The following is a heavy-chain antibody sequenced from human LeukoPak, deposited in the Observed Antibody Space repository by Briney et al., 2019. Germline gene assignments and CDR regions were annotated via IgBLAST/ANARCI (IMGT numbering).Heavy chain of an antibody. J-gene: IGHJ4*02. V-gene: IGHV3-64*04. CDR2: ISSNGGNT. Sequence: GGSLRLSCSASGFTFSSYALHWVRQAPGKGLEDVSSISSNGGNTYYAESVKGRFTISRDNSKNTLYLQMSSLRAEDTAVYYCARSSVGWHDYWGQGTLVTVSS. D-gene: IGHD6-19*01. CDR1: GFTFSSYA. CDR3: ARSSVGWHDY.